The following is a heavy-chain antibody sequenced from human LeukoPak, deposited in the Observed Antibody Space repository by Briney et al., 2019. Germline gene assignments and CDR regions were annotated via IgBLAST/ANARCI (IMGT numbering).Heavy chain of an antibody. CDR2: IIPILGIA. CDR3: AKLEVVLPGY. J-gene: IGHJ4*02. D-gene: IGHD2-15*01. Sequence: SVKVSCKASGGTFSSYAISWVRQAPGQGLEWMGRIIPILGIANYAQKFQGRVTITADKSTSTAYMELSSLRAEDTAVYYCAKLEVVLPGYWGQGTLVTVSS. V-gene: IGHV1-69*04. CDR1: GGTFSSYA.